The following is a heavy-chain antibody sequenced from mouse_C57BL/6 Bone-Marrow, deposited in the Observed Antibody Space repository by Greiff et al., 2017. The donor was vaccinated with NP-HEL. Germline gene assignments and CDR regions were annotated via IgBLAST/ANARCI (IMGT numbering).Heavy chain of an antibody. CDR3: ARQAYYYGSSYWYFDV. V-gene: IGHV5-15*01. J-gene: IGHJ1*03. CDR2: ISNLAYSI. Sequence: EVMLVESGGGLVQPGGSLKLSCAASGFTFSDYGMAWVRQAPRKGPEWVAFISNLAYSIYYADTVTGRFTISRENAKNTLYLEMSSLRSEDTAMYYCARQAYYYGSSYWYFDVWGTGTTVTVSS. D-gene: IGHD1-1*01. CDR1: GFTFSDYG.